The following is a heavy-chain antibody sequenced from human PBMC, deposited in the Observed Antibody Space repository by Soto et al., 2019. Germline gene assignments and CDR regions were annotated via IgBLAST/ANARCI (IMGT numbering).Heavy chain of an antibody. CDR3: TTDIPAHAHYYYSGMDV. CDR1: GFTFSNAW. V-gene: IGHV3-15*07. CDR2: IKSKTDGGTT. Sequence: PGGSLRLSCAASGFTFSNAWMNWVCQAPGKGLEWVGRIKSKTDGGTTDYAAPVTGRITISTHDSNNTLYLPTNSLKTEAPAVYYCTTDIPAHAHYYYSGMDVWGQGTTVTVAS. J-gene: IGHJ6*02.